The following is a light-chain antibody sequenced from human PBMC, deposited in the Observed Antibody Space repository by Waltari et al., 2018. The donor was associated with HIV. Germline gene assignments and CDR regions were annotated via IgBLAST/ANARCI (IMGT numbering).Light chain of an antibody. V-gene: IGKV1-39*01. CDR2: AAS. Sequence: DIQMTQSPSSLSASVGDRVTITCRASQSISNYVNWYQQIPGKAPRLLIYAASTLQSGVPSRFSGSGSGTDFSLSINSLQPEDFATYYCQQSYSIPLTFGGGTELDIK. J-gene: IGKJ4*01. CDR3: QQSYSIPLT. CDR1: QSISNY.